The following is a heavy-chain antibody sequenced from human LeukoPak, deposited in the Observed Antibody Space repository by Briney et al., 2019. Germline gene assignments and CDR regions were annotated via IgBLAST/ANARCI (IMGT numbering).Heavy chain of an antibody. J-gene: IGHJ4*02. CDR1: GGSISSSSYY. V-gene: IGHV4-39*07. CDR2: IYYSGST. D-gene: IGHD5-18*01. CDR3: ASTYSYGSDSPFDY. Sequence: KPSETLSLTCTVSGGSISSSSYYWGWIRQPPGKGLEWIGSIYYSGSTYYNPSLKSRVTISVDTSKNQFSLKLSSVTAADTAVYYCASTYSYGSDSPFDYWGQGTLVTVSS.